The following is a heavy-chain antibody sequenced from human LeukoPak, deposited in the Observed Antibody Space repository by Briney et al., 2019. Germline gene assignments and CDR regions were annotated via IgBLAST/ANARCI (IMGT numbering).Heavy chain of an antibody. CDR2: IYCSGST. J-gene: IGHJ4*02. Sequence: SETLSLTCTVSGGSISSYYWSWIRQPPGKGLEWIGYIYCSGSTNYNPSLESRVTISVDTSKNQFSLKLSSVTAADTAVYYCARHQYDFWSGYQYYFDYWGQGTLVTVSS. D-gene: IGHD3-3*01. CDR1: GGSISSYY. V-gene: IGHV4-59*08. CDR3: ARHQYDFWSGYQYYFDY.